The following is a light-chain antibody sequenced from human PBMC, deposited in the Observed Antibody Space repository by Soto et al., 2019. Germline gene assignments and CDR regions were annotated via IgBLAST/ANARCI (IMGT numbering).Light chain of an antibody. CDR3: MQALQAPLT. J-gene: IGKJ4*01. CDR2: LGS. CDR1: QSLLHSNGYNY. V-gene: IGKV2-28*01. Sequence: DIVMTQSPLSLPVTPGEPASISCRSSQSLLHSNGYNYLDWYLQKPGQSPQLLIYLGSNRASGVADRFSGSGSGTDFTLKISSVEAEDVGVYYCMQALQAPLTFGGGTKVEIK.